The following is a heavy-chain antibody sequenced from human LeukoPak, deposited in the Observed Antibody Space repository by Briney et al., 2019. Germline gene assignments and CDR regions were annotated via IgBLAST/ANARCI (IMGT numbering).Heavy chain of an antibody. D-gene: IGHD6-13*01. CDR3: ARGGIAAAGLLDY. CDR2: IIPIFGTA. J-gene: IGHJ4*02. Sequence: SVKVSCKASGGTFSSYAISWVRQAPGQGLEWMGGIIPIFGTANYAQKSQGRVTITTDESTSTAYMELSSLRSEDTAVYYCARGGIAAAGLLDYWGQGTLVTVSS. V-gene: IGHV1-69*05. CDR1: GGTFSSYA.